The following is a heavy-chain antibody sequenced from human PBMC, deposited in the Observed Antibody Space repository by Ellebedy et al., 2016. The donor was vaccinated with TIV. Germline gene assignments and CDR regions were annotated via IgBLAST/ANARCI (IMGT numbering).Heavy chain of an antibody. CDR1: GFIFTTDW. J-gene: IGHJ4*02. Sequence: PGGSLRLSCAASGFIFTTDWMSWVRQAPGKGLEWIAMIKKDGSGLYYVDSVKGRFIIPSGTAKNSLYLQMNSMRAEDTAVYYCASLDSTVRGQAYWGQGTLVTVSS. CDR2: IKKDGSGL. CDR3: ASLDSTVRGQAY. D-gene: IGHD3-10*01. V-gene: IGHV3-7*01.